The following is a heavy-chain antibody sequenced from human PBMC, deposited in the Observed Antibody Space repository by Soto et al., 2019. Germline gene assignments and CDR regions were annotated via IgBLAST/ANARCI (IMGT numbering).Heavy chain of an antibody. Sequence: QVQLVESGGGVVQPGRSLRLSCAASGFTFSNYVMHWVRQAPGKGLEWVAFISYDGSTKYYADSVKGRFTVSRDNSKSTLYLQMNSLRPEDTGLYYCATALWSANGDLDYWGQGAMVTVSS. V-gene: IGHV3-30*03. CDR2: ISYDGSTK. CDR3: ATALWSANGDLDY. D-gene: IGHD2-21*01. CDR1: GFTFSNYV. J-gene: IGHJ4*02.